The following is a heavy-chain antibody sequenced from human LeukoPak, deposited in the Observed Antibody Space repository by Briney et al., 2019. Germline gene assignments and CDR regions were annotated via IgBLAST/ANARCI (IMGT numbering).Heavy chain of an antibody. CDR1: GFTVSSNY. Sequence: GGSLRLSCAASGFTVSSNYMSWVRRAPGKGLEWVSVIYSGGRTNYADSVKGRFTISRDNSKNTLYLQMNSLRAEDTAVYYCARDTGIDAFDIWGQGTIVTVSS. D-gene: IGHD7-27*01. CDR3: ARDTGIDAFDI. CDR2: IYSGGRT. J-gene: IGHJ3*02. V-gene: IGHV3-53*01.